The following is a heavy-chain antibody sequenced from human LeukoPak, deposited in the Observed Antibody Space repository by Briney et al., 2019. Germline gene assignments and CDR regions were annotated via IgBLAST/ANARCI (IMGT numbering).Heavy chain of an antibody. D-gene: IGHD6-6*01. CDR2: VYNSGSN. CDR3: ARNSSSSSPPERYNWFDP. CDR1: GYSIGTDYY. V-gene: IGHV4-38-2*02. J-gene: IGHJ5*02. Sequence: SETLSLTCTVSGYSIGTDYYWGWIRQPPGKGLEGIVSVYNSGSNYYNPSLKSRITTTVDTSKNQFSLKLSSVTAADTAVYYCARNSSSSSPPERYNWFDPWGQGTLVTVS.